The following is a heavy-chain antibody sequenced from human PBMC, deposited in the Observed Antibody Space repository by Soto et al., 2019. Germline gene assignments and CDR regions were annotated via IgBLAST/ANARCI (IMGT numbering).Heavy chain of an antibody. D-gene: IGHD5-12*01. V-gene: IGHV4-59*01. CDR1: GGSISSYY. CDR3: ARMSGYDFPYYYYGMDV. CDR2: IYYSGST. J-gene: IGHJ6*04. Sequence: SETLSLTCTVSGGSISSYYWSWIRQPPGKGLEWIGYIYYSGSTNYNPSLKSRVTISVDTSKNQFSLKLSSVTAADTAVYYCARMSGYDFPYYYYGMDVWGKGTTVTVSS.